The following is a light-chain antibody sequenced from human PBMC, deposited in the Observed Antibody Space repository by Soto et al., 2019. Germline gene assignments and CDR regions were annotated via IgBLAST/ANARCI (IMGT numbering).Light chain of an antibody. V-gene: IGLV2-11*01. J-gene: IGLJ1*01. CDR2: DVS. CDR3: CSYGGTFYV. CDR1: SSDVDDYNY. Sequence: QSALTQPRSVSGSPGQSVTISCTGTSSDVDDYNYVSWFQQHPGKAPKLMIYDVSERPSGVPDRFSGSKSGNTASLTISGLQAEDDAYYYCCSYGGTFYVFGTGTKLTVL.